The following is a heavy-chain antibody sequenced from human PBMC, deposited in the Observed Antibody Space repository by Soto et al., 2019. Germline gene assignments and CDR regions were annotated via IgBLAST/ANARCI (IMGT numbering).Heavy chain of an antibody. J-gene: IGHJ4*02. Sequence: SETLSLTCTVSGVSISNSSYYWGWIRRPPGKGLEWIGTIYYSGITYYNPSLKSRVTISVDTSKNQFSLKLTSVTAADTAVYYCARHGSNWGQGALVTVSS. CDR2: IYYSGIT. CDR1: GVSISNSSYY. CDR3: ARHGSN. V-gene: IGHV4-39*01.